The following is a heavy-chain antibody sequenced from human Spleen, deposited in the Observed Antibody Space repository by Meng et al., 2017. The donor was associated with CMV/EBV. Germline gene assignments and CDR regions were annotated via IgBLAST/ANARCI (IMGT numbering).Heavy chain of an antibody. CDR3: ARGQRTVAGVN. V-gene: IGHV4-61*01. CDR1: GDSVSSANYD. Sequence: SETLSLTCSVSGDSVSSANYDWGWLRQPPGKGLEWIAYIYYSGRTDYNASLKSRVTISEDTSKNQFSLKLSSVTAADTAVYYCARGQRTVAGVNWGQGTLVTVSS. CDR2: IYYSGRT. J-gene: IGHJ4*02. D-gene: IGHD6-19*01.